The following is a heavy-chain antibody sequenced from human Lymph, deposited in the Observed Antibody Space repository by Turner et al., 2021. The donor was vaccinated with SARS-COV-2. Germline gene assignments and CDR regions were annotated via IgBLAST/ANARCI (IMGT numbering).Heavy chain of an antibody. V-gene: IGHV4-39*01. J-gene: IGHJ3*02. CDR1: GGSINSSSYY. D-gene: IGHD1-26*01. CDR2: IYYIGNT. Sequence: QLQLPESGPGLVQPSAALSLTSPVSGGSINSSSYYWGWIRQPQGKGLEWIGKIYYIGNTYYNATLKSRVTISVDTSKIQVSLKLSAVTAADTAVYYCARHPRFYRGSYSGAFDIWGQGTMVTVSS. CDR3: ARHPRFYRGSYSGAFDI.